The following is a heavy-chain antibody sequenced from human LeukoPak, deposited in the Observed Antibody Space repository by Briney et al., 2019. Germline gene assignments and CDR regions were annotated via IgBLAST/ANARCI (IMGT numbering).Heavy chain of an antibody. D-gene: IGHD1-14*01. CDR3: STGMTSGDY. J-gene: IGHJ4*02. CDR1: GYTFTDYY. V-gene: IGHV1-69-2*01. Sequence: ASVKISCKASGYTFTDYYMHWVQQAPGKGLERMGRVDPVDGEAIYAPNFRDKITLTADTSTDTVYMKLSSLTSEDTAVYYCSTGMTSGDYWGQGTLVTVSS. CDR2: VDPVDGEA.